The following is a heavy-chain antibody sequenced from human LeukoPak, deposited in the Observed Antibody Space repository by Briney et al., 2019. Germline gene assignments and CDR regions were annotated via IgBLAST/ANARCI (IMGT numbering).Heavy chain of an antibody. CDR3: ARQKERGCSGYDCDY. D-gene: IGHD5-12*01. CDR1: GYTFTRYY. CDR2: INPNSGGT. V-gene: IGHV1-2*02. Sequence: ASVKVSCKASGYTFTRYYMHWVRQAPGQGLEWMGWINPNSGGTNYAQKFQGRVTMTRDTSISTAYMELSRLRSDDTAVYYCARQKERGCSGYDCDYWGQGTLVTVSS. J-gene: IGHJ4*02.